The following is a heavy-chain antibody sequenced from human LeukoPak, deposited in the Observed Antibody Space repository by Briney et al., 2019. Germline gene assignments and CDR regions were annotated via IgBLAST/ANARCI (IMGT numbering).Heavy chain of an antibody. CDR1: GFTFASYA. Sequence: PGGSLRLSCAASGFTFASYAMTWVPQAPGKGLEWFSAISGSGGSTYYADSVKGRFTISRDNYKNTLYLQMNSLRAEDTAVYYCARDSGIYDSSGYYGLSYYGMDVWGQGTTVTVSS. D-gene: IGHD3-22*01. J-gene: IGHJ6*02. CDR3: ARDSGIYDSSGYYGLSYYGMDV. CDR2: ISGSGGST. V-gene: IGHV3-23*01.